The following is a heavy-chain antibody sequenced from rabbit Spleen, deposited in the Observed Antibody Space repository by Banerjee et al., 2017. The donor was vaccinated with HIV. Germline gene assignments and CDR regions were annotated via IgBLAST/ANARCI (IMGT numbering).Heavy chain of an antibody. CDR1: GFSLSSSDY. CDR3: ARDLDGVIGWNFGW. V-gene: IGHV1S40*01. Sequence: QALEESGGDLVKPGASLTLTCTASGFSLSSSDYMCWVRQAPGKGLEWISCIAGSGSGFTYSATWAEGRFTCSKTSSTTVTLQMTSLTAADTATYFCARDLDGVIGWNFGWWGPGTLVTVS. D-gene: IGHD1-1*01. CDR2: IAGSGSGFT. J-gene: IGHJ4*01.